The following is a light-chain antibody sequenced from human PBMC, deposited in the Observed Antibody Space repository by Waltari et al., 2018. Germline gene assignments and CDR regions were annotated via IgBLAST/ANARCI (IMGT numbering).Light chain of an antibody. V-gene: IGKV3-11*01. J-gene: IGKJ2*01. CDR3: QQRSSWPYT. Sequence: EIVLTQSPATLTLSPGDTATLSCRASQTVRTFLAWYQQKPGQAPSLLIFDASSRATGISPKFRCSGSGTDFTLTVNNLEPEDFAVYYCQQRSSWPYTFGQGTRVDFK. CDR2: DAS. CDR1: QTVRTF.